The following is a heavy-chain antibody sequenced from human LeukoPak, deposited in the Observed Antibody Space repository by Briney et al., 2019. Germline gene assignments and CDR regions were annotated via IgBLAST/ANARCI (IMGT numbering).Heavy chain of an antibody. Sequence: SETLSLTFAVSGGSISSGGYSWSWIRQPPGKGLEWIGYIYHSGSTYYNPSLKSRVTISVDRSKNQFSLKLSSMTAADTAVYYCARGRPPVYYGSGSIKGVSAFDIWGQGTMVTVSS. V-gene: IGHV4-30-2*01. CDR2: IYHSGST. CDR1: GGSISSGGYS. J-gene: IGHJ3*02. D-gene: IGHD3-10*01. CDR3: ARGRPPVYYGSGSIKGVSAFDI.